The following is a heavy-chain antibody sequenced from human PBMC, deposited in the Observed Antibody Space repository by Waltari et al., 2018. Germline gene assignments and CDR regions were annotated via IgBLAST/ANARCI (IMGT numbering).Heavy chain of an antibody. J-gene: IGHJ4*02. CDR3: AVGSGGYYYFDY. CDR1: GYTFTSYD. V-gene: IGHV1-8*03. D-gene: IGHD1-1*01. Sequence: QVQLVQSGAEVKKPGASVKVSCKASGYTFTSYDINWVRQATGQGLEWMGWRNPNSGNTGYAQKCQGRVTITRNTSISTAYMELSSLRSEDTAVYYCAVGSGGYYYFDYWGQGTLVTVSS. CDR2: RNPNSGNT.